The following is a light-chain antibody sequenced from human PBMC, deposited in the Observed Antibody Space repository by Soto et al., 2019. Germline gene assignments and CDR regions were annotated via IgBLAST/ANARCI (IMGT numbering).Light chain of an antibody. CDR3: QSYDSILSGHVV. Sequence: QSVLTQPPSVSGAPGQRVTISCTGSSSNIGAGYDVHWYQQLPGTAPKLLIYGNSNRPSGVPDRFSGSKSGTSASLAITGLQAEDEADYYCQSYDSILSGHVVLGGGTKLTVL. V-gene: IGLV1-40*01. CDR2: GNS. J-gene: IGLJ2*01. CDR1: SSNIGAGYD.